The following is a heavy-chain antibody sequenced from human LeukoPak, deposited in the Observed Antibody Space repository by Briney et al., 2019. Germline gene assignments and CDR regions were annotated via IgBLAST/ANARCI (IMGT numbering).Heavy chain of an antibody. CDR3: AKSKGLVVRGVIMSYYYYGMDV. Sequence: GGSLRLSCAASGFTFSSYAMSWVRQAPGKGLEWVSAISGSGGSTYYADSVKGRFTISRDNSKNTLYLQMNSQRADDTAVYYCAKSKGLVVRGVIMSYYYYGMDVWGQGTTVTVSS. V-gene: IGHV3-23*01. D-gene: IGHD3-10*01. CDR2: ISGSGGST. CDR1: GFTFSSYA. J-gene: IGHJ6*02.